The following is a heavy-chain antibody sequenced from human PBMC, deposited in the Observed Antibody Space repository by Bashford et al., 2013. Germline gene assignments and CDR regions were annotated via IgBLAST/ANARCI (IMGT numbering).Heavy chain of an antibody. J-gene: IGHJ4*02. CDR1: GFSFGSCA. Sequence: GSLRLSCAASGFSFGSCAMGWVRQAPGKGLEWVSAVSGSGSKTYYADSVKGRFTISRDNSKNTLYLQMDSLRDEDTAVYYCAKDLASYFYGAGSFTDHWGQGTLVTVSS. V-gene: IGHV3-23*01. CDR3: AKDLASYFYGAGSFTDH. CDR2: VSGSGSKT. D-gene: IGHD3-10*01.